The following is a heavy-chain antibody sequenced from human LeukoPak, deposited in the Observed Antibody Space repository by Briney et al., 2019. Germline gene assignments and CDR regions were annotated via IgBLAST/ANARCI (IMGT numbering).Heavy chain of an antibody. V-gene: IGHV3-23*01. CDR1: GFTFSKYA. CDR2: IVGDSSSI. D-gene: IGHD1-7*01. CDR3: AKDAMAGNSVWDYFEY. Sequence: LPGGSLRLSCAASGFTFSKYAMTWVRQAPGKGLEWVSGIVGDSSSIFYEDSVRGRFTISRDNSKNTLYLQMNSLRAEDTAVYYCAKDAMAGNSVWDYFEYWGQGDLVTVSS. J-gene: IGHJ4*02.